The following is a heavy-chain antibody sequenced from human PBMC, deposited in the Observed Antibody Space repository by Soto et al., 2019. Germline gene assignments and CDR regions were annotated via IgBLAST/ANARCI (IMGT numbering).Heavy chain of an antibody. CDR3: GSDLTSNANCIVS. Sequence: SETLSLTCSVSGDYIHVGGYYWTWIRQRPGKGLEWMGYIYYTGKTYYNPSLESRLTMSVDRSKNQFSLRLTSVTAADTAVYFCGSDLTSNANCIVSRGHGTRVTVSS. J-gene: IGHJ5*01. D-gene: IGHD2-2*01. CDR2: IYYTGKT. V-gene: IGHV4-30-4*01. CDR1: GDYIHVGGYY.